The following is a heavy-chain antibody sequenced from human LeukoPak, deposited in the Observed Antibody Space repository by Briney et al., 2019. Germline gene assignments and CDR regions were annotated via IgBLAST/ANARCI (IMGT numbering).Heavy chain of an antibody. Sequence: HPGGSLRLSCAASGFTFSSYAMHWVRQAPGKGLEWVAVISYDGSNKYYADSVKGRFTISRDNSKNTLYLQMNSLRAEDTAVYYCARDHRQAITIFGVVIKGVYYYYYMDVWGKGTTVTVSS. CDR3: ARDHRQAITIFGVVIKGVYYYYYMDV. D-gene: IGHD3-3*01. V-gene: IGHV3-30*01. CDR2: ISYDGSNK. J-gene: IGHJ6*03. CDR1: GFTFSSYA.